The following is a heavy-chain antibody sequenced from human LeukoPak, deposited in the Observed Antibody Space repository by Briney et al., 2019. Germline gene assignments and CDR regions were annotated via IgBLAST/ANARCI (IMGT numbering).Heavy chain of an antibody. V-gene: IGHV4-39*07. D-gene: IGHD3-3*01. CDR3: ASFLTTYDLKIDY. J-gene: IGHJ4*02. CDR1: GGSISNSSYY. Sequence: PSETLSLTCTVSGGSISNSSYYWGWIRQPPGKGLEWIGNIYYSGSTYYNASLKSRVTISVDTSKNHFSLKLSSVTAADTAVYYCASFLTTYDLKIDYWGQGTLVTVSS. CDR2: IYYSGST.